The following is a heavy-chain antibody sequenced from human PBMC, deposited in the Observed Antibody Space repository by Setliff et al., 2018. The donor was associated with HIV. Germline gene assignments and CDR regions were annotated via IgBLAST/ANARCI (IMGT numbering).Heavy chain of an antibody. CDR2: VYYTGST. CDR1: GGFIGTYY. Sequence: SETLSLTCTVSGGFIGTYYWSWIRQSPGKGLEWIGSVYYTGSTNYNPSLESRVTMSVDTSKNQFSLRLMSLTAADTAIYYCARGRRSTSSYYYYYYMDVWGKGTTVTVSS. D-gene: IGHD2-2*01. V-gene: IGHV4-59*13. J-gene: IGHJ6*03. CDR3: ARGRRSTSSYYYYYYMDV.